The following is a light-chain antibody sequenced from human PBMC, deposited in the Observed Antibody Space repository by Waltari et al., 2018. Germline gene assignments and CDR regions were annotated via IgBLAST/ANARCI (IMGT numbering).Light chain of an antibody. J-gene: IGKJ4*01. CDR2: CAS. CDR3: QQNYSSLFT. Sequence: DIVMTQSPDSLAVSLGERATINCTSSRSVFYSPNNKNYLTWYQQKPGQPPKLLIYCASTRESGVPDRFSGSGSGADFTLTIDSLPAADVVMYYCQQNYSSLFTLGGGTKVEIK. CDR1: RSVFYSPNNKNY. V-gene: IGKV4-1*01.